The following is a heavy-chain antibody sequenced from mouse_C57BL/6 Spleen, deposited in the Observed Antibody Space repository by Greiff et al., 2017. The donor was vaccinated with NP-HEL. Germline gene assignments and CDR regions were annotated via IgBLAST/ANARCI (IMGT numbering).Heavy chain of an antibody. CDR1: GYTFTSYW. CDR2: IYPGSGST. CDR3: ARVYYYGSSWGGFDY. D-gene: IGHD1-1*01. V-gene: IGHV1-55*01. J-gene: IGHJ2*01. Sequence: QVQLQQSGAELVKPGASVKMSCKASGYTFTSYWITWVKQRPGQGLEWIGDIYPGSGSTNYNEKFKSKATLTVDTSSSTAYMQLSSLTSEDSAVYYCARVYYYGSSWGGFDYWGQGTTLTVSS.